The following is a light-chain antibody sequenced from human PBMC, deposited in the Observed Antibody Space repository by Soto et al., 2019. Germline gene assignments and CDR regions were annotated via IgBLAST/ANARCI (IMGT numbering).Light chain of an antibody. CDR2: SAS. J-gene: IGKJ1*01. Sequence: AIQMTQSPSSLSASVGDRVTITCRASQGIRDDLGWYQQKPGKAPKPLIYSASSLQSGVPSRFSGSGSGTDFTLTISSLQPEDFATYYCLQDYNYPWTFGQGTKVDIK. CDR1: QGIRDD. V-gene: IGKV1-6*01. CDR3: LQDYNYPWT.